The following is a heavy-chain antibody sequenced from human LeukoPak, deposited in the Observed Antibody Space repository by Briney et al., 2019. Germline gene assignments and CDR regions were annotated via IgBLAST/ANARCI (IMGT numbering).Heavy chain of an antibody. Sequence: GGSLRLSHGASGLHHNSNLILWVRQPPGRGREGVANIKQEGSEKHYVDAAKERYPNSRDNAKNSLYLQMNSLRAEDTAVYYCARGGSRYDNWGQGTLVTVSS. CDR2: IKQEGSEK. D-gene: IGHD3-22*01. J-gene: IGHJ4*02. CDR3: ARGGSRYDN. CDR1: GLHHNSNL. V-gene: IGHV3-7*01.